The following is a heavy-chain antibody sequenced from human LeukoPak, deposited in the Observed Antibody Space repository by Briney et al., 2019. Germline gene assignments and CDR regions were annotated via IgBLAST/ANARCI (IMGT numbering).Heavy chain of an antibody. CDR3: ARAGMPRYYYYYMDV. J-gene: IGHJ6*03. V-gene: IGHV1-69*13. CDR1: GGTFSSYA. CDR2: IIPIFGTA. D-gene: IGHD2-2*01. Sequence: APVKVSCKASGGTFSSYAISWVRQAPGQGLEWMGGIIPIFGTANYAQKFQGRVTITADESTSTVYMELSSLRSEDTAVYYCARAGMPRYYYYYMDVWGKGTTVTVSS.